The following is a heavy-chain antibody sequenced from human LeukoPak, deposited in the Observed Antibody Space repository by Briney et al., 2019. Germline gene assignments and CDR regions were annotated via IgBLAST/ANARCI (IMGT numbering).Heavy chain of an antibody. J-gene: IGHJ6*03. Sequence: SETLSLTCTVSGGSISSGGYYWSWIRQHPGKGLEWIGYIYYSGSTYYNPSLKSRVTISVDTSKNQFSLKLSSVTAAGTAVYYCARGLSGYYYYYMDVWGKGTTVTVSS. CDR2: IYYSGST. CDR1: GGSISSGGYY. D-gene: IGHD3-22*01. CDR3: ARGLSGYYYYYMDV. V-gene: IGHV4-31*03.